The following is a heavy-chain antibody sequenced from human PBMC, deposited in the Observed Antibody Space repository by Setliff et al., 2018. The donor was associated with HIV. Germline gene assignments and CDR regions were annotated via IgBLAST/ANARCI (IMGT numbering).Heavy chain of an antibody. CDR2: IYTSGST. J-gene: IGHJ6*03. D-gene: IGHD2-8*01. V-gene: IGHV4-4*09. CDR1: GGSISGYY. CDR3: ARNLRASVLDYMDV. Sequence: SETLSLTCTVSGGSISGYYWSWIRQPPGKGLEWIGYIYTSGSTNYNPSLYSRVTISVDTSKNQFSLKLRSVSAADSAVYYCARNLRASVLDYMDVWGKGTTVTVSS.